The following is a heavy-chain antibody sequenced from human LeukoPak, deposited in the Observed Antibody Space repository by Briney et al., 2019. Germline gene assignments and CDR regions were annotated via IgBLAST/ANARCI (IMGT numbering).Heavy chain of an antibody. CDR2: ISSSSSYI. J-gene: IGHJ4*02. V-gene: IGHV3-21*01. CDR1: GFTFSSYS. CDR3: ARVSRVALDYYDSSGYAFDY. Sequence: GGSLRLSCAASGFTFSSYSMNWVRQAPGKGLGWVSSISSSSSYIYYADSVKGRFTISRDNAKNSLYLQMNSLRAEDTAVYYCARVSRVALDYYDSSGYAFDYWGQGTLVTVSS. D-gene: IGHD3-22*01.